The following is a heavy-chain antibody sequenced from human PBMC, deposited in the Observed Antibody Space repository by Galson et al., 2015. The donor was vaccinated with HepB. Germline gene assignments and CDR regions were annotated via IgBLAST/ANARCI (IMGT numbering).Heavy chain of an antibody. CDR3: TRPPAFTFGVVTSSDY. J-gene: IGHJ4*02. D-gene: IGHD3-3*01. V-gene: IGHV3-73*01. Sequence: SLRLSCAASGFTFSGSAMHWVRQASGKGLEWVGRIRSKANSYATAYAASVKGRFTISRDDSKNTAYLQMNSLKTEDTAVYYCTRPPAFTFGVVTSSDYWGQGTLVTVSS. CDR1: GFTFSGSA. CDR2: IRSKANSYAT.